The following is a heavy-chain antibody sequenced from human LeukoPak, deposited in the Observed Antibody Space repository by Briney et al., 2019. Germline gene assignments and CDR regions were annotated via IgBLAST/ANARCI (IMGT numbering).Heavy chain of an antibody. Sequence: PGGSLRLSCVASGFTFSRYGMHWVRQAPGKGLEWVAFIPYHENIEYYADSVKGRFTASRDDSKNTVYLQMNSLRAEDTAVYYCVRTGLLKNWFDPWGHGTQVTVSS. V-gene: IGHV3-30*02. J-gene: IGHJ5*02. D-gene: IGHD1-1*01. CDR1: GFTFSRYG. CDR2: IPYHENIE. CDR3: VRTGLLKNWFDP.